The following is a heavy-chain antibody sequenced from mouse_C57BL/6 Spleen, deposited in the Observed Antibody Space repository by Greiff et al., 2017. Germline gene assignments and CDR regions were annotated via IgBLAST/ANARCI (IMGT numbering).Heavy chain of an antibody. CDR3: ARGPHWDKEDFDY. J-gene: IGHJ2*01. CDR1: GYAFSSYW. Sequence: QVQLQQSGAELVKPGASVQISCKASGYAFSSYWLNWVKQRPGKGLEWIGQISPGDGDTNYNGKFKGKATLTADKSSSTAYMQLSSLTSEDSAVXFCARGPHWDKEDFDYWGQGTTLTVSS. D-gene: IGHD4-1*01. V-gene: IGHV1-80*01. CDR2: ISPGDGDT.